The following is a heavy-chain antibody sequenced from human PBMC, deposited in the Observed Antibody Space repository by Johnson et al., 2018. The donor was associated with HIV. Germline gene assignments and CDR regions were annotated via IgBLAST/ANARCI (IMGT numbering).Heavy chain of an antibody. Sequence: QVLLVESGGGVVQPGRSLRLSCAASGFSFSSYGMHWVRQLPGKGLEWVAVIWYDGSNKSYADSVKGRFTISRDNSKDTLSLQMNSMRDEDTAVYYCAKVRRPGGVRDVFDIWGQGTTVTVSS. CDR1: GFSFSSYG. J-gene: IGHJ3*02. CDR2: IWYDGSNK. D-gene: IGHD2-8*02. V-gene: IGHV3-33*06. CDR3: AKVRRPGGVRDVFDI.